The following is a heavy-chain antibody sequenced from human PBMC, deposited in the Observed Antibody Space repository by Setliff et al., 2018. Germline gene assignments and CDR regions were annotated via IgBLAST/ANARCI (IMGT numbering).Heavy chain of an antibody. CDR3: ARGTDYHGSGSYWAKDV. V-gene: IGHV1-2*02. CDR1: GYTFTGHY. J-gene: IGHJ6*03. D-gene: IGHD3-10*01. Sequence: ASVKVSCKASGYTFTGHYIHWVRQAPGQGLVWMGWINPGTGVTNSAQKFQGRVTMTRDTSITTVYMDLSRLKSDDTAVYYCARGTDYHGSGSYWAKDVWGKGTTVTVS. CDR2: INPGTGVT.